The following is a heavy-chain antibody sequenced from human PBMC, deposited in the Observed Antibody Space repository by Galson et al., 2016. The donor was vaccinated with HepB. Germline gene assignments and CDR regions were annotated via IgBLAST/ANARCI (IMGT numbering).Heavy chain of an antibody. J-gene: IGHJ4*02. CDR1: GFTISSYC. CDR2: IKQDGSER. CDR3: ARVEYYYERSVYSPGRFDY. D-gene: IGHD3-22*01. V-gene: IGHV3-7*03. Sequence: SLRLSCAVSGFTISSYCMSWVRQAPGKGLEWVANIKQDGSERYYLDSVKGRFTISRDNAKNSLYLQMNSLRAEDTAVYYCARVEYYYERSVYSPGRFDYWGQGTLVPVSS.